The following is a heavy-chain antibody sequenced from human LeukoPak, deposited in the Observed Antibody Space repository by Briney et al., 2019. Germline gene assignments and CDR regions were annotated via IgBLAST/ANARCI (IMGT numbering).Heavy chain of an antibody. D-gene: IGHD3-10*01. CDR2: IYPGDSDT. V-gene: IGHV5-51*01. J-gene: IGHJ3*02. CDR1: GYSFTSYW. Sequence: GESLKISCKGSGYSFTSYWIVWVRQMPGKGLEWMGIIYPGDSDTRYSPSFQGQVTISADKSISTAYLQWSSLKASDTAMYYCARQYHGSGSYSAFDIWGQGTMVTVSS. CDR3: ARQYHGSGSYSAFDI.